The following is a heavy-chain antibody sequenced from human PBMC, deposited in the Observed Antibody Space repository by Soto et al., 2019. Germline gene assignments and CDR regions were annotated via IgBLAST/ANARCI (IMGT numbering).Heavy chain of an antibody. CDR3: ARDLSLQDIVRPIDY. Sequence: ASVKVSCTASGYSFSSYVVSWVRQAPGQGLEWMGWISPYNGKTNYAQKFQGRVIMTTDTSTSTAHMELRSLRSDDTALYFCARDLSLQDIVRPIDYWGQGTQVTVSS. CDR1: GYSFSSYV. CDR2: ISPYNGKT. J-gene: IGHJ4*02. V-gene: IGHV1-18*01. D-gene: IGHD2-15*01.